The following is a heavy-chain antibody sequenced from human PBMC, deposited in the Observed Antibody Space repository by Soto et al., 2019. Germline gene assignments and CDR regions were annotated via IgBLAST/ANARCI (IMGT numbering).Heavy chain of an antibody. J-gene: IGHJ4*02. CDR1: GFTFSYYT. CDR2: ISNSGDTI. Sequence: PGGSLRLSCVASGFTFSYYTMSWVRQAPGKGLEWVSGISNSGDTIYYADSVKGRFTISRDNFKNTLYLQMNSLRAEDTAVYYCAKDAIRGPARVFDYWGQGTLVTVSS. D-gene: IGHD3-10*01. CDR3: AKDAIRGPARVFDY. V-gene: IGHV3-23*01.